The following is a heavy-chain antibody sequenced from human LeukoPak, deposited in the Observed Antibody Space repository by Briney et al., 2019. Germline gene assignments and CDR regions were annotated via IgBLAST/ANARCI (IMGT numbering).Heavy chain of an antibody. CDR2: INSDGSSI. Sequence: GGSLRLSCAASGFTFSSYWMHWVRQAPGKGLVWVSRINSDGSSISYADSVKGRFTISRDNAKNTLYLQMNSLRAEDTAVYYCARVMMGATVTTFHYYCMDVWGVGTAVTVSS. D-gene: IGHD4-11*01. J-gene: IGHJ6*03. CDR1: GFTFSSYW. CDR3: ARVMMGATVTTFHYYCMDV. V-gene: IGHV3-74*01.